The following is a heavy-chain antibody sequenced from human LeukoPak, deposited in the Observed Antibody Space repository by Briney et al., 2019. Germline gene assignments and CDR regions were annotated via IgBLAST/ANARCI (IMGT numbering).Heavy chain of an antibody. CDR2: ISGSGGST. D-gene: IGHD3-10*01. J-gene: IGHJ4*02. CDR3: AKDSGVLLWFGELGYFDY. V-gene: IGHV3-23*01. CDR1: GFTFSSYA. Sequence: PGGSLRLSCAASGFTFSSYAMSWVRQAPGKGLEWVSAISGSGGSTYYADSVKGRFTISRDNSKNTLYLQMNSLRAEDTAVYYCAKDSGVLLWFGELGYFDYWGQGTLVTVSS.